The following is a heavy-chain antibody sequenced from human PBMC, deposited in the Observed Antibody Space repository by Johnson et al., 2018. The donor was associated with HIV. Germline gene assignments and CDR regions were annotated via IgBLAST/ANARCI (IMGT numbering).Heavy chain of an antibody. D-gene: IGHD3-22*01. CDR1: GFIFSDHY. Sequence: QVQLVESGGGLVQPGGSLRLSCVASGFIFSDHYMDWVRQAPGKGLEWVTFIRYDGSGKYYADSVNGRFTISRDNSKNTLYLQMNSLRAEDTAVYYCAKDVGNYWPNAFDIWGQGTTVTVSS. V-gene: IGHV3-30*02. CDR2: IRYDGSGK. CDR3: AKDVGNYWPNAFDI. J-gene: IGHJ3*02.